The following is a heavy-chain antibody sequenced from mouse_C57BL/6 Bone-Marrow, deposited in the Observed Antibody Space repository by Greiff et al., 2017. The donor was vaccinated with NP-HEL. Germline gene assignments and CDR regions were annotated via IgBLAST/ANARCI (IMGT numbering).Heavy chain of an antibody. Sequence: EVKLLESGAELVRPGASVKLSCTASGFNIKDYYMHWVKQRPEQGLEWIGRIDPEDGDTEYAPKFQGKATMTADTSSNTAYLQLSSLTSEDTAVYYCTTGEIITTGYFDVWGTGTTVTVSS. J-gene: IGHJ1*03. CDR1: GFNIKDYY. CDR3: TTGEIITTGYFDV. V-gene: IGHV14-1*01. D-gene: IGHD1-1*01. CDR2: IDPEDGDT.